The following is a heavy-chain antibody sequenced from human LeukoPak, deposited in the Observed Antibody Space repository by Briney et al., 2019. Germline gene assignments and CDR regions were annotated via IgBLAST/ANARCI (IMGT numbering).Heavy chain of an antibody. CDR1: GGSISSSSYY. D-gene: IGHD3-3*01. V-gene: IGHV4-39*01. J-gene: IGHJ6*03. CDR3: ARPVSYDFWSGAGPMDV. Sequence: SETLSLTCTVSGGSISSSSYYWGWIRQPPGKGLEWIGSIYYSGSTYYNSSLKSRVTISVDTSKNQFSLKLSSVTAADTAVYYCARPVSYDFWSGAGPMDVWGKGTTVTVSS. CDR2: IYYSGST.